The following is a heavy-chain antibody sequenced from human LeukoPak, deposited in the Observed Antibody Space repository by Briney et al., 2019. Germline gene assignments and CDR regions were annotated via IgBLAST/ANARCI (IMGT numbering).Heavy chain of an antibody. Sequence: GGSLRLSCVASGFTFSSYWMGCVRHTPGKGLEWVANIQQDGSEIFYVDSVRGRFTISRDNAKNSLYLQMNTLRAEDTAVYYCARPSFVTGSYYPLWGQGTLVAVSS. CDR3: ARPSFVTGSYYPL. D-gene: IGHD1-26*01. J-gene: IGHJ4*02. CDR2: IQQDGSEI. V-gene: IGHV3-7*01. CDR1: GFTFSSYW.